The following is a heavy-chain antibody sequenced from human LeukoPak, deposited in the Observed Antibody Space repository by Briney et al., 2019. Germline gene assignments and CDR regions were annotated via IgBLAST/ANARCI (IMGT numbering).Heavy chain of an antibody. Sequence: PGRSLRLSCAASGFTFSSYAMSWVRQAPGKGLEWVSAISGSGGSTYYADSVKGRFTISRDNSKNTLYLQMNSLRAEDTAVYYCAKASLDSSGYYYFSGGYYFDYWGQGTLVTVSS. J-gene: IGHJ4*02. CDR1: GFTFSSYA. CDR2: ISGSGGST. D-gene: IGHD3-22*01. CDR3: AKASLDSSGYYYFSGGYYFDY. V-gene: IGHV3-23*01.